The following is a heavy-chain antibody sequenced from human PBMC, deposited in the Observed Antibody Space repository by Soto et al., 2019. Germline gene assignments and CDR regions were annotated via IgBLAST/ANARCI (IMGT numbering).Heavy chain of an antibody. V-gene: IGHV4-39*01. CDR1: GDSISSRTYY. CDR2: VYYSGTT. J-gene: IGHJ4*02. Sequence: SETLSLTCTVSGDSISSRTYYWGWIRQPPGKGMEWIGSVYYSGTTYYNPSLNSRVTISVDTSRIQFSLKLISMTAGDTAVYYCARQSYDSSDYFDYWGQGTLVTVSS. CDR3: ARQSYDSSDYFDY. D-gene: IGHD3-22*01.